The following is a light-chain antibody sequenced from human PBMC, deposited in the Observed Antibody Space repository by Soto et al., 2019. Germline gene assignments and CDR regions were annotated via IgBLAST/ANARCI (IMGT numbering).Light chain of an antibody. J-gene: IGKJ1*01. CDR1: QTISTW. CDR3: QQYDTYST. V-gene: IGKV1-5*01. Sequence: DIQVTQSPPTLSASVGDRVTITCRASQTISTWMAWYQQKPGKAPKLLVYDASTLQSGVASRFSGSGSGTEFTLTISSLQPDDFATYYCQQYDTYSTFGQGTKVEIK. CDR2: DAS.